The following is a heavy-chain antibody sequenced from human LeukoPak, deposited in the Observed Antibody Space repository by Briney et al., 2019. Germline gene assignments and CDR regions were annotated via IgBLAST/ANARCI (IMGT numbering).Heavy chain of an antibody. V-gene: IGHV3-48*03. D-gene: IGHD5-18*01. J-gene: IGHJ4*02. CDR3: AKDSGYSYGYYFDY. Sequence: GGSLRLSCAASGSTFSSYEMNWVRQAPGKGLEWVSYISSSGSTIYYADPVKGRFTISRDNAKNSLYLQMNSLRAEDTAVYYCAKDSGYSYGYYFDYWGQGTLVTVSS. CDR2: ISSSGSTI. CDR1: GSTFSSYE.